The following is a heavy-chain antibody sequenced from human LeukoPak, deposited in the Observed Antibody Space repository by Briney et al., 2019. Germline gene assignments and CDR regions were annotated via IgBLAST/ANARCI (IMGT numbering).Heavy chain of an antibody. J-gene: IGHJ4*02. V-gene: IGHV3-30-3*01. CDR2: IPYDGSNK. D-gene: IGHD5-24*01. CDR3: ARGRGGDGYNWLCYFDY. CDR1: GVTFSSYA. Sequence: GRSLRLSCAASGVTFSSYAMHWVRQAPGKGLEWVAVIPYDGSNKYYADSVKGRFTISRDNSKNTLYLQMNSLRSEDTAVYYCARGRGGDGYNWLCYFDYWGQGTLVTVSS.